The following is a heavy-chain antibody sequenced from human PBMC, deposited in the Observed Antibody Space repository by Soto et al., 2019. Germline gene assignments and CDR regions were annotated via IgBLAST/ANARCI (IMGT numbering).Heavy chain of an antibody. J-gene: IGHJ5*02. CDR1: GYTFTRYG. CDR3: ARRIDYDFWSGYFTTQPYNWFDP. V-gene: IGHV1-8*01. D-gene: IGHD3-3*01. Sequence: ASVKVSCKASGYTFTRYGINWVRQATGQGLEWMGWMNPNSGITGYAQKFQGRVTMTRNTSISTAYMELSSLRSEDTAVYYCARRIDYDFWSGYFTTQPYNWFDPWGQGTLVTVSS. CDR2: MNPNSGIT.